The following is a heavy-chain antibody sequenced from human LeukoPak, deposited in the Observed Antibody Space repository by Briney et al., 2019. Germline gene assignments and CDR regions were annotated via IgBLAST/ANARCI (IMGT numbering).Heavy chain of an antibody. CDR2: IYYSGST. CDR3: ARRSGYSLDY. D-gene: IGHD5-18*01. Sequence: KPSETLSLTCTVSGGSISSYYWSWIRQPPGKGLEWIGYIYYSGSTNYNPSLKSRVTISVDTSKNQFSLKLSSVTAADTAVYYCARRSGYSLDYWGQGTLVTVSS. V-gene: IGHV4-59*01. J-gene: IGHJ4*02. CDR1: GGSISSYY.